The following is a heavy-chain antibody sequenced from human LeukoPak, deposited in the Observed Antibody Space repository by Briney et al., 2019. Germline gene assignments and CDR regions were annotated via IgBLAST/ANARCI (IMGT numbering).Heavy chain of an antibody. Sequence: SETLSLTCAVYGGSFSGYYWSWIRQPPGKGLEWIGEINHSGSTNYNPSLKSRVTISVDMSKNQFSLKLSSVTAADTAVYYCARTARWIQLWVTQYGWFDPWGQGTLVTVSS. J-gene: IGHJ5*02. D-gene: IGHD5-18*01. CDR2: INHSGST. CDR3: ARTARWIQLWVTQYGWFDP. CDR1: GGSFSGYY. V-gene: IGHV4-34*01.